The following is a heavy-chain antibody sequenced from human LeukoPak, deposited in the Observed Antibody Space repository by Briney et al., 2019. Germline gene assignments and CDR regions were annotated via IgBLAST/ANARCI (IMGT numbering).Heavy chain of an antibody. CDR1: GYIFTGYY. CDR2: SNPNSGAT. CDR3: AKGTRRIWSDFDY. V-gene: IGHV1-2*02. D-gene: IGHD2-15*01. Sequence: ASVKVSCKASGYIFTGYYIHWVRQAPGQGLEWMGWSNPNSGATNYAQKFQGRVTMTTDTSISAAYMDLSRLRFDDTALYYCAKGTRRIWSDFDYWGQGTPVTVSS. J-gene: IGHJ4*02.